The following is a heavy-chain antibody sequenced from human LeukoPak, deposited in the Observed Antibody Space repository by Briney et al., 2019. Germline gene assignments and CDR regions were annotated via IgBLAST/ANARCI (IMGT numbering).Heavy chain of an antibody. V-gene: IGHV3-30-3*01. CDR2: ISLVGSTE. D-gene: IGHD3-10*01. CDR3: MRDYMGWFDP. Sequence: GGSLRLSCVASGFSLSNFQMYWVRQAPGKGLEWVSIISLVGSTEFYADSVKGRFTISRDTASNTMHLEMNNLRIEDTAVYYCMRDYMGWFDPWGQGSLVTVSS. CDR1: GFSLSNFQ. J-gene: IGHJ5*02.